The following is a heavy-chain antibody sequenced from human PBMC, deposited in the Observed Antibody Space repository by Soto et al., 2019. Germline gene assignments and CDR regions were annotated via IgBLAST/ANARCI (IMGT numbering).Heavy chain of an antibody. D-gene: IGHD6-19*01. CDR2: IVVGSGNT. Sequence: SVKVSCKASGFTFTSSAVQWVRQARGQRLEWIGWIVVGSGNTNYAQKFQERVSITRDMSTSTAYMELSSLRSEDTAVYYCAAEPYHIAVPWDVWGQGTTVTVSS. V-gene: IGHV1-58*01. J-gene: IGHJ6*02. CDR3: AAEPYHIAVPWDV. CDR1: GFTFTSSA.